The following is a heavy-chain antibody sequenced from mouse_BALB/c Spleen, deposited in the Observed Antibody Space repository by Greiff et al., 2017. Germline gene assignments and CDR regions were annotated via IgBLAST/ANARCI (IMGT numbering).Heavy chain of an antibody. CDR2: INPSTGYT. Sequence: QVQLKESGAELAKPGASVKMSCKASGYTSTSYWMHWVKQRPGQGLEWIGYINPSTGYTEYNQKFKDKATLTADKSSSTAYMQLSSLTSEDSAVYYCARHYDYAMDYWGQGTSVTVSS. D-gene: IGHD1-1*01. V-gene: IGHV1-7*01. CDR1: GYTSTSYW. CDR3: ARHYDYAMDY. J-gene: IGHJ4*01.